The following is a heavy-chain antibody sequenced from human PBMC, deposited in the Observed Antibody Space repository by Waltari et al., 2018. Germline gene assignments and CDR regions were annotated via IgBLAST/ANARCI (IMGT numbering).Heavy chain of an antibody. CDR2: IYCDDVK. Sequence: QITLKESGPTLVKPTQTLTLTCTFSGFSLSPSGVGVGWIRQPPGKALEWLALIYCDDVKRYNPALKGSVTIAKVTAKNQVVLTMSNIDPVDTATYYCAHSPTGGYCSRSICSPGVGWFDPWGQGTLVTVSS. J-gene: IGHJ5*02. CDR3: AHSPTGGYCSRSICSPGVGWFDP. D-gene: IGHD2-2*01. CDR1: GFSLSPSGVG. V-gene: IGHV2-5*02.